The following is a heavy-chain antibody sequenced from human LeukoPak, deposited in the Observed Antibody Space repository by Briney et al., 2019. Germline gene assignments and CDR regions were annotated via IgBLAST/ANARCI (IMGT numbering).Heavy chain of an antibody. CDR1: GFTFSSYE. D-gene: IGHD3-10*02. CDR3: AELGITMIGGV. J-gene: IGHJ6*04. V-gene: IGHV3-48*03. CDR2: INSSGSTI. Sequence: PGGSLRLSCAASGFTFSSYEMNWVHQAPGKGLEWVSYINSSGSTIYYADSVKGRFTISRDNAKNSLYLQMNSLRAEDTAVYYCAELGITMIGGVWGKGTTVTISS.